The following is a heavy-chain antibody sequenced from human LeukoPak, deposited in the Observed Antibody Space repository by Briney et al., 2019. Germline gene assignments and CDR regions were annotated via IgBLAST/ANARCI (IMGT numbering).Heavy chain of an antibody. CDR1: GGSISSSNW. Sequence: SGTLSLTCAVSGGSISSSNWWSWVRQPPGKGLEWIGETYHSGSTNYNPSLKSRVTISVDKSKNQFSLKLSSVTAADTAVYYCARGNKARSGYYYDYYYGMDVWGQGTTVTVSS. D-gene: IGHD3-3*01. J-gene: IGHJ6*02. CDR2: TYHSGST. CDR3: ARGNKARSGYYYDYYYGMDV. V-gene: IGHV4-4*02.